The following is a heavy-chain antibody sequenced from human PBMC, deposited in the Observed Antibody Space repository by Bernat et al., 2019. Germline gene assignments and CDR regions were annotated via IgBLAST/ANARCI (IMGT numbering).Heavy chain of an antibody. D-gene: IGHD2-21*01. CDR2: IYSSGIT. CDR1: GGSMTNYY. Sequence: QVQLQESGPGLVKPSETLSLSCSVSGGSMTNYYWSWLRQPPGKGLEWIGYIYSSGITNYSPALQSRVTISIDTSKDQFSLRLKSMTAGDTAVYFCARLPHPGCGKSLWG. V-gene: IGHV4-59*08. CDR3: ARLPHPGCGKSL. J-gene: IGHJ2*01.